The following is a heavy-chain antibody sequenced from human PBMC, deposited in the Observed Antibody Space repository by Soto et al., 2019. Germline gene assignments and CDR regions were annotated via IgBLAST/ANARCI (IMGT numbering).Heavy chain of an antibody. Sequence: QVQLVQSGAEVKKPGASVRVSCAASGYSFSNYGIIWVRQAPGQGLKWMGWISPYNGNTRGTQKFQDSLTMTTDPSTRTVSIELRSLTSHDAAVYYCPSYLSQCAYTHGYGRHWGQGTLVTVSS. CDR1: GYSFSNYG. V-gene: IGHV1-18*01. J-gene: IGHJ4*02. D-gene: IGHD5-18*01. CDR2: ISPYNGNT. CDR3: PSYLSQCAYTHGYGRH.